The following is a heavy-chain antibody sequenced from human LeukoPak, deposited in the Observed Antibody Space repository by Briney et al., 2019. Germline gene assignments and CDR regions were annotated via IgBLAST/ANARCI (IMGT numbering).Heavy chain of an antibody. V-gene: IGHV3-23*01. D-gene: IGHD3-22*01. CDR3: AKDTDPGYYDSSAGDY. J-gene: IGHJ4*02. CDR2: ISGSGGST. Sequence: GGSLRLSCAASGFTLSSYGMSWVRQAPGKGLEWASAISGSGGSTYYADSVKGRFTISRDNSKNTLYLQMNSLRAEDTAVYYCAKDTDPGYYDSSAGDYWGQGTLVTVSS. CDR1: GFTLSSYG.